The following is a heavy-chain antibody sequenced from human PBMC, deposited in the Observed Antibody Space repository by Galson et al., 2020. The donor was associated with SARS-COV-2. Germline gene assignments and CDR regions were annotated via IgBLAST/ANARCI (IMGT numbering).Heavy chain of an antibody. Sequence: GGSLRLSCSASGLIFKSALMSCVRPAPGKGLEWIGYLNRNTGGTTDYAAPVKGRFTIPRDDSQNTLYLQMNSLKAEGTAVYYCTTGTSLVWEVRPWGQGTRVTVSS. CDR2: LNRNTGGTT. CDR3: TTGTSLVWEVRP. CDR1: GLIFKSAL. V-gene: IGHV3-15*01. J-gene: IGHJ5*02. D-gene: IGHD1-26*01.